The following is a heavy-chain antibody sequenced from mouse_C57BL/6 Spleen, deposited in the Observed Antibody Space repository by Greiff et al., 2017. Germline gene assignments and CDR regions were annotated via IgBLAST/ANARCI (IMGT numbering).Heavy chain of an antibody. CDR1: GYTFTDYY. Sequence: EVQLQQSGPELVKPGASVKISCKASGYTFTDYYMNWVKQSHGKSLEWIGDINPNNGGTSYNQKFKGKATLTVDKPSSTAYMELRSLTSEDSAVYYWALRATALYYAMDDWGQGTSVNVSS. D-gene: IGHD6-1*01. CDR2: INPNNGGT. V-gene: IGHV1-26*01. CDR3: ALRATALYYAMDD. J-gene: IGHJ4*01.